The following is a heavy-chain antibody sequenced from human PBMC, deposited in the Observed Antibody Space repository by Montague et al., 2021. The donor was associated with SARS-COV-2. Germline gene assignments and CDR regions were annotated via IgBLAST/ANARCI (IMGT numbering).Heavy chain of an antibody. CDR3: ARSTFYSSGWWDNWYFDL. CDR1: GVSISSYY. D-gene: IGHD6-19*01. Sequence: SETLSLTCTVSGVSISSYYWSWIRQPAGKGLEWIGRFYTTGSTNYNPSLKSRVTMSVDTSKNQFSLKLSSVTAVDTAVYYCARSTFYSSGWWDNWYFDLWGRGTLVTVSS. CDR2: FYTTGST. J-gene: IGHJ2*01. V-gene: IGHV4-4*07.